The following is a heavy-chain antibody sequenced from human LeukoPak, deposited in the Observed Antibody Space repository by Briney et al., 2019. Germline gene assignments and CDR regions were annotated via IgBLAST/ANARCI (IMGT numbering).Heavy chain of an antibody. CDR1: GFTFSSYW. Sequence: GGSLRLSCAASGFTFSSYWMSWVRQSPGKGLEWVANIKHDGSEKYYVDSVKGRFTISRDNAKNSLYLQMNSLRSHDTAIFYLASAPGLGYWGQGTLVTVSS. CDR3: ASAPGLGY. V-gene: IGHV3-7*01. J-gene: IGHJ4*02. D-gene: IGHD3-16*01. CDR2: IKHDGSEK.